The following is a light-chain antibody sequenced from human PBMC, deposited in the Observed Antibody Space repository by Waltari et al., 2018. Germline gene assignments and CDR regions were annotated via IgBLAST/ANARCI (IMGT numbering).Light chain of an antibody. V-gene: IGLV1-51*01. CDR1: TPNIGNTY. CDR3: GSWDSSLGIGV. CDR2: EEN. J-gene: IGLJ3*02. Sequence: QSVLTQAPSVSAAPGQTVTISCSGTTPNIGNTYVSWYQQLPGAAPKIVIYEENRRPSGIPDRFSGSKSGASATLGITGLQTGDEADYYCGSWDSSLGIGVLGGGTRLTVL.